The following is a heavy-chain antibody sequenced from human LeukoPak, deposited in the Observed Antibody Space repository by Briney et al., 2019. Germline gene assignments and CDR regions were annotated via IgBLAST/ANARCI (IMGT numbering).Heavy chain of an antibody. Sequence: SVKVSCKASGGTFSSYAISWVRQAPGQGREWMGRIIPIFGTANYAQKFQGRVTITTDESTSTAYMELSSLRSEDTAVYYCARHNWNYGWFDPWGQGTLVTVSS. V-gene: IGHV1-69*05. CDR3: ARHNWNYGWFDP. D-gene: IGHD1-7*01. CDR2: IIPIFGTA. J-gene: IGHJ5*02. CDR1: GGTFSSYA.